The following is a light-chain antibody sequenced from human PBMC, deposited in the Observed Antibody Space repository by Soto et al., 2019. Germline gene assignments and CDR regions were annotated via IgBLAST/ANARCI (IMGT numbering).Light chain of an antibody. CDR1: QSIDTW. V-gene: IGKV1-5*01. Sequence: DIQMTQSPSTLSGSVGDRVTITCRASQSIDTWLAWYQQKPGKAPKLLIHDASHLKSGVPSRFSGSGSGTNFTLSLNSLQPEDFATYYCQQGYSNPWTFGQGTKVDNK. CDR2: DAS. J-gene: IGKJ1*01. CDR3: QQGYSNPWT.